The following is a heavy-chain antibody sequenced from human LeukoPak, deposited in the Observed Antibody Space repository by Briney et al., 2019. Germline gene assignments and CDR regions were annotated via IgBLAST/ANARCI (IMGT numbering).Heavy chain of an antibody. V-gene: IGHV1-2*02. J-gene: IGHJ6*03. CDR3: ARDGGVVPAAIVVLYMDV. Sequence: GASVKVSCKASGYTFTGYYMHWVRQAPGQGLEWMGWINPNSGGTNYAQKFQGRVTMTRDTSISTAYMELSRLRSDDTAVYYCARDGGVVPAAIVVLYMDVWGKGTTVTVSS. CDR2: INPNSGGT. D-gene: IGHD2-2*02. CDR1: GYTFTGYY.